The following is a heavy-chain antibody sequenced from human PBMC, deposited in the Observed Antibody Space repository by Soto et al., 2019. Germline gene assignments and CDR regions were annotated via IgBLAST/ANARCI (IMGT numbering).Heavy chain of an antibody. CDR3: ARQQDSYHVFDL. CDR2: IYYTGST. CDR1: GGYIRGIGGY. D-gene: IGHD2-15*01. J-gene: IGHJ5*02. V-gene: IGHV4-39*01. Sequence: XTKSLPNTVSGGYIRGIGGYWIIIRKPPGKGLEWIGSIYYTGSTYYNPSLESRVTISVDTSMNQFSMKLRSVTATDTSSYSCARQQDSYHVFDLLVQGTLVTVS.